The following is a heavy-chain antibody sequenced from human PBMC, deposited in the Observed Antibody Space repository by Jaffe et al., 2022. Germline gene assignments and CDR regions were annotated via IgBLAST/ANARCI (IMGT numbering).Heavy chain of an antibody. D-gene: IGHD3-16*01. CDR2: IYHSGST. V-gene: IGHV4-38-2*01. Sequence: QVQLQESGPGLVKPSETLSLTCAVSGYSISSGYYWGWIRQPPGKGLEWIGSIYHSGSTYYNPSLKSRVTISVDTSKNQFSLKLSSVTAADTAVYYCASLTFKPRDFDYWGQGTLVTVSS. CDR3: ASLTFKPRDFDY. CDR1: GYSISSGYY. J-gene: IGHJ4*02.